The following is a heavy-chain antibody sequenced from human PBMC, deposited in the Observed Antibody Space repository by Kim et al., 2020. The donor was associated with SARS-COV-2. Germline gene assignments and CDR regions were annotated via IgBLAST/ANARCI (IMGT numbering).Heavy chain of an antibody. V-gene: IGHV1-46*01. D-gene: IGHD2-21*02. CDR2: INPSGGST. CDR1: GYTFTSYY. J-gene: IGHJ3*02. Sequence: ASVKVSCKASGYTFTSYYMHWVRQAPGQGLEWMGIINPSGGSTSYAQKFQGRVTMTRDTSTSTVYMELSSLRSEDTAVYYCARMYGGNSKIHAFDIWGQGTMVTVSS. CDR3: ARMYGGNSKIHAFDI.